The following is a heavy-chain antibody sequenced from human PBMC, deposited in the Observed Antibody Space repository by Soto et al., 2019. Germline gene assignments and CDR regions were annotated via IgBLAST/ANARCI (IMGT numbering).Heavy chain of an antibody. CDR1: GGSFSGYY. CDR3: ASYYGSGSYYNWFDP. CDR2: INHSGST. D-gene: IGHD3-10*01. Sequence: ETLSLTCAVYGGSFSGYYWSWIRQPPGKGLEWIGEINHSGSTNYNPSLKSRVTISVDTSKNQFSLKLSSVTAADTAVYYCASYYGSGSYYNWFDPWGQGTLVTVSS. J-gene: IGHJ5*02. V-gene: IGHV4-34*01.